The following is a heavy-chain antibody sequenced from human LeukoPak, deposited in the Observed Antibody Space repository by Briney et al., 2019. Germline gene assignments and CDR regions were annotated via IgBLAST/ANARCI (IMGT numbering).Heavy chain of an antibody. J-gene: IGHJ4*02. D-gene: IGHD6-19*01. CDR2: IQNSGSS. Sequence: SETLSLTCTVSGGSISSYYWSWIRQPPGKGLEWIGYIQNSGSSNYNPSLKSRVTISVDTSKNQFSLKLSSVTAADTAVYYCARGPDSNIAVAGHIDYWGQGTLVTVSS. CDR1: GGSISSYY. CDR3: ARGPDSNIAVAGHIDY. V-gene: IGHV4-59*12.